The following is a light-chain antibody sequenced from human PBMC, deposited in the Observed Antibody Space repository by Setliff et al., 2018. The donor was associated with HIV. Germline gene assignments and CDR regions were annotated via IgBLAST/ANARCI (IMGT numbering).Light chain of an antibody. CDR1: NSDVGGYNY. J-gene: IGLJ3*02. CDR2: EVN. V-gene: IGLV2-14*01. CDR3: SSFTSSNTWV. Sequence: QSALTQPASVSGSPGQSITISCTGTNSDVGGYNYVSWYQQHPGKAPKLMIYEVNNRPSGVSNRFSGSKSGNTASLTISGLQAEDEADYFCSSFTSSNTWVFGGGTKGTVL.